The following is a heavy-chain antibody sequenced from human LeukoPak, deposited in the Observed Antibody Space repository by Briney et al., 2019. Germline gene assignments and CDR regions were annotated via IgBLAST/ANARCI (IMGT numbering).Heavy chain of an antibody. V-gene: IGHV3-23*01. CDR1: GFTLSSYA. D-gene: IGHD3-3*01. CDR3: AKQEWLFHDY. J-gene: IGHJ4*02. Sequence: GALRLSCAASGFTLSSYAMSWVRQAPGKGLEWVSAISGSGGSTYYADSVKGRFTISRDNSKNTLYLQMNSLRAEDTAVYYCAKQEWLFHDYWGQGTLVTVSS. CDR2: ISGSGGST.